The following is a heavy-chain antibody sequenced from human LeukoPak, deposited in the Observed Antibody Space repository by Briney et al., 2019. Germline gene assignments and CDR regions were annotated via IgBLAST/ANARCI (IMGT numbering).Heavy chain of an antibody. Sequence: PSETLSLTCTVSGGSISSTNYYWGWIRQPPGKGLEWIGNIYYSESTYYNPSLKSRVTISGDTSKNQLSLKVTSVAAADTAVYYCARSNYFYDSSGPFDYWGQGTLVTVSS. CDR2: IYYSEST. D-gene: IGHD3-22*01. J-gene: IGHJ4*02. CDR3: ARSNYFYDSSGPFDY. CDR1: GGSISSTNYY. V-gene: IGHV4-39*01.